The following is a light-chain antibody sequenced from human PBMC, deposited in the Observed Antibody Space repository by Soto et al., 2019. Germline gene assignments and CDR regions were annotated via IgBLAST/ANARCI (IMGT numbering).Light chain of an antibody. CDR3: SSYSDTHTKV. V-gene: IGLV2-14*03. CDR1: SSDVGAYIY. CDR2: EVN. J-gene: IGLJ1*01. Sequence: QSVLTQPASVSGSPGQSITISCGGTSSDVGAYIYVSWYQQYPGKAPKLIIYEVNNRPSGVSGRFSGSKSDTTAYLTISGLQAEDEADYYCSSYSDTHTKVLGTGTKVTV.